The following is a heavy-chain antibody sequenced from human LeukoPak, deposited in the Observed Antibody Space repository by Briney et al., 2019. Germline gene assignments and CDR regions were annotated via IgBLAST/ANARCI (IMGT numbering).Heavy chain of an antibody. CDR1: GFSLNTSGMC. J-gene: IGHJ3*02. CDR2: INHSGST. V-gene: IGHV4-39*07. CDR3: ASVGYYDSSGYYEDAFDI. Sequence: SGPTLVNPAQTLTLTCTFSGFSLNTSGMCVSWIRQPPGKGLGWMGEINHSGSTNYNPSLKSRVTISVDTSKNQFSLKLSSVTAADTAVYYCASVGYYDSSGYYEDAFDIWGQGTMVTVSS. D-gene: IGHD3-22*01.